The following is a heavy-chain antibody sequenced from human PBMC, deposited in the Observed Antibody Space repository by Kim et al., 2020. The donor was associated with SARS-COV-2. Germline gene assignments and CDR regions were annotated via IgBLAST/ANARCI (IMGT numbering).Heavy chain of an antibody. V-gene: IGHV3-23*01. Sequence: DSVRGRIPIARDNAKTTLYLQMNSLRAEDTAVYYCAKVHVDRVATDCFDYWGQGTLVTVSS. D-gene: IGHD5-12*01. J-gene: IGHJ4*02. CDR3: AKVHVDRVATDCFDY.